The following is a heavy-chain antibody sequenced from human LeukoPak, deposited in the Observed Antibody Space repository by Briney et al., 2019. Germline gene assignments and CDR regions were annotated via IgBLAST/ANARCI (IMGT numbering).Heavy chain of an antibody. Sequence: GRSLRLSCAASGFTFSSYAMHWVRQAPGKGLEWVAVISYDGSNKYYADSVKGRFTISRDNSKNTLYLQMNSLRAEDTAVYYCARGVSYYDILTQLDYWGQGTLVTVSS. CDR3: ARGVSYYDILTQLDY. D-gene: IGHD3-9*01. V-gene: IGHV3-30-3*01. CDR1: GFTFSSYA. CDR2: ISYDGSNK. J-gene: IGHJ4*02.